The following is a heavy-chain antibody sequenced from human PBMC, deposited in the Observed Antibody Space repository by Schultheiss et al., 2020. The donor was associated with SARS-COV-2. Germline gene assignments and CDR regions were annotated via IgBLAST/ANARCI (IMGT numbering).Heavy chain of an antibody. Sequence: GESLKISCAVSGFTVSRSAFHWVRQASGKGLEWVGRVKSKIDGGTADYAAPVKGRFTISRDDSKSTLYLQMNSLKTDDTAIYYCTADALQRYDYGGDWGQGTLVTVSS. CDR3: TADALQRYDYGGD. CDR1: GFTVSRSA. D-gene: IGHD4/OR15-4a*01. V-gene: IGHV3-15*01. J-gene: IGHJ4*02. CDR2: VKSKIDGGTA.